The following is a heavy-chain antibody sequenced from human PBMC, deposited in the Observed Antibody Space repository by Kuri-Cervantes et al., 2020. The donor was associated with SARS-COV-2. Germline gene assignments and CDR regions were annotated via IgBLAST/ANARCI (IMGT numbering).Heavy chain of an antibody. D-gene: IGHD6-6*01. CDR2: IVVGSGNT. V-gene: IGHV1-58*02. J-gene: IGHJ4*02. CDR1: GFTFTSSA. Sequence: SVKVSCKASGFTFTSSAMQWVRQARGQRLEWIGWIVVGSGNTNYAQKFQEGVTITRDMSTSTAYMELSSLRSEDTAVYYCAAFISGSSSGLGWGQGTLVTVSS. CDR3: AAFISGSSSGLG.